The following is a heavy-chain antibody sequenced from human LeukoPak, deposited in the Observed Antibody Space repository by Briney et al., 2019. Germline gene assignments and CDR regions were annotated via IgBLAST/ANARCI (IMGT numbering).Heavy chain of an antibody. CDR3: ARDFRGYLDY. D-gene: IGHD2-15*01. V-gene: IGHV3-53*01. Sequence: GGSLRLSCAASGFTFSSYVMHWVRQAPGKGPEWVSVIYSGDTTYYADSVKGRFTISRDNSKNTLYLQMNSLRADDTAVYYCARDFRGYLDYWGQGTLVTVSS. CDR1: GFTFSSYV. CDR2: IYSGDTT. J-gene: IGHJ4*02.